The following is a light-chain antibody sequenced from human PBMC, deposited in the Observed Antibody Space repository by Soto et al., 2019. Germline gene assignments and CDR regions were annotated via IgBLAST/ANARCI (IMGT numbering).Light chain of an antibody. Sequence: DIQMTQSPSSLSASVGDRVTITCRASQSVSGYLHWYQQTPGKAPKLLLYSASKLQRGVPLRFSGSGSGTDFTLTISSLQPEDFAIYYCQQSSTTPWTFGQGTNVAI. CDR3: QQSSTTPWT. CDR1: QSVSGY. CDR2: SAS. J-gene: IGKJ1*01. V-gene: IGKV1-39*01.